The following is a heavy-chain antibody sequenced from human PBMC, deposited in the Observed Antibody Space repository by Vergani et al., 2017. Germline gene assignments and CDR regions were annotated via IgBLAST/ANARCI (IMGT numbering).Heavy chain of an antibody. Sequence: EVQLVESGGGLVQPGGSLKLSCAASGFTFSGSAMHWVRQASGKGLEWVGRIRSKANSYATAYAASVKGRFTISRDYSKNTAYLQMNSLKTEDTAVYYCTRIYDGYSYGYTFPDYWGQGTLVTGSS. V-gene: IGHV3-73*02. CDR3: TRIYDGYSYGYTFPDY. J-gene: IGHJ4*02. D-gene: IGHD5-18*01. CDR1: GFTFSGSA. CDR2: IRSKANSYAT.